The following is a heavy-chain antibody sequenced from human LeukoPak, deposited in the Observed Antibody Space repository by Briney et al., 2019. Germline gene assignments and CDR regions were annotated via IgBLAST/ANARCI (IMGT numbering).Heavy chain of an antibody. CDR1: GFTFSNYG. CDR3: AKGYSSGWYYSGMDV. Sequence: SGGSLRLSCVASGFTFSNYGMNWVRQAPGKGLEWVSVISGSGGTTYYADSVKGRFTISRDNSKNALFLQMNSLRAEDTAIYYCAKGYSSGWYYSGMDVWGKGTRVTVFS. J-gene: IGHJ6*04. V-gene: IGHV3-23*01. CDR2: ISGSGGTT. D-gene: IGHD6-19*01.